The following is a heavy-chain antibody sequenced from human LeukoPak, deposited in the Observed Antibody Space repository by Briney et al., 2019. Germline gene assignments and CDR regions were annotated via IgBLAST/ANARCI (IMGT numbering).Heavy chain of an antibody. J-gene: IGHJ4*02. CDR3: ARGIGFRYFDWTFDY. CDR2: IFYSGST. CDR1: GDSISSYY. V-gene: IGHV4-59*01. Sequence: SETLSLTCTVSGDSISSYYWSWIRQPPGRGLEWIGYIFYSGSTNYNPSLKSRVTISVDTSKSQFSLKLSSVTAADTAVYYCARGIGFRYFDWTFDYWGRGTLVTVSS. D-gene: IGHD3-9*01.